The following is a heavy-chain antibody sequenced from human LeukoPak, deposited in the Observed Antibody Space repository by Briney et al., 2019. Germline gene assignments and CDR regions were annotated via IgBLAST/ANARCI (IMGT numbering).Heavy chain of an antibody. Sequence: ASVTVSCKASGYTFTSYDINWVRQAPGQGLEWMGWMNPNSGNTGYAQKFQGRVTMTRNTSISTAYMELSSLRSEDTAVYYCARGLPFGKNLDYWGQGTLVTVSS. CDR1: GYTFTSYD. V-gene: IGHV1-8*01. D-gene: IGHD3-10*01. J-gene: IGHJ4*02. CDR3: ARGLPFGKNLDY. CDR2: MNPNSGNT.